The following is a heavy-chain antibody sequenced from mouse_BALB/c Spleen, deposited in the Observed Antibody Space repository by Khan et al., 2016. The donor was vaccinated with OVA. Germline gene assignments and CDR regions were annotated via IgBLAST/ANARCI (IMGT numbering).Heavy chain of an antibody. CDR3: ALIYHYGSGFDY. D-gene: IGHD1-1*01. V-gene: IGHV1S135*01. Sequence: VRLQQSGPELVKPGASVKVSCKASVYSFTDYNMFWVKQSLGKSLEWIGYIDPYNGGTNYNQKFMGKATLTVDKSSSTAFMHLNSLTSEDSAVYYCALIYHYGSGFDYWGQGTTLTVSS. J-gene: IGHJ2*01. CDR2: IDPYNGGT. CDR1: VYSFTDYN.